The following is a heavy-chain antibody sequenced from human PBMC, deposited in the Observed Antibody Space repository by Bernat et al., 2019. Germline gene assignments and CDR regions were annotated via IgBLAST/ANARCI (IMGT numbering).Heavy chain of an antibody. CDR3: ARGADRYSYGWGYYFDY. CDR1: GYTFTSYA. J-gene: IGHJ4*02. D-gene: IGHD5-18*01. CDR2: INAGNGNT. V-gene: IGHV1-3*01. Sequence: QVQLVQSGPEVKKPGASVKVSCKASGYTFTSYAMHWVRQAPGQRLEWMGWINAGNGNTKYSQKFQGRVTITRDTSASTAYMELSSLRSEDTAVYYCARGADRYSYGWGYYFDYWGQGTLVTVSS.